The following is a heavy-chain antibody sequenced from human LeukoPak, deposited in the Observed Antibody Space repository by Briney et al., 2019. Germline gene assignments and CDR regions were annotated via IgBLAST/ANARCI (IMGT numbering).Heavy chain of an antibody. CDR3: ARDLYSSGWGYFDY. J-gene: IGHJ4*02. V-gene: IGHV4-38-2*02. CDR2: IYHSGST. CDR1: GYSISSGYY. D-gene: IGHD6-19*01. Sequence: PSETLSFTCTISGYSISSGYYWGWIRQPPGKGLEWIGSIYHSGSTYYNPSLKSRVTISLDTSENQFSLKLSSVTAADTAVYYCARDLYSSGWGYFDYWGQGTLVTVSS.